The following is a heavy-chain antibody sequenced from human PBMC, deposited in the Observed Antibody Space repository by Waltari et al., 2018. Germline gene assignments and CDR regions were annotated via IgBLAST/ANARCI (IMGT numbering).Heavy chain of an antibody. CDR1: GFTFSSYG. CDR2: IWYDGSNK. J-gene: IGHJ5*02. Sequence: QVQLVESGGGVVQPGRSLRLSCAASGFTFSSYGMHWVRQAPGKGVEWVAVIWYDGSNKHYADSVKGRFTISRDNSKNTLYLQMNSLRAEDTAVYYCAREVRSPETLNWFDPWGQGTLVTVSS. V-gene: IGHV3-33*01. CDR3: AREVRSPETLNWFDP.